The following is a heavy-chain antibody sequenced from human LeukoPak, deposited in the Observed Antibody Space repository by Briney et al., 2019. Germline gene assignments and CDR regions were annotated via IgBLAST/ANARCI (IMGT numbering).Heavy chain of an antibody. CDR1: GGSISSYY. J-gene: IGHJ6*02. CDR2: IYYSGST. D-gene: IGHD2-2*01. V-gene: IGHV4-59*01. CDR3: ARDRIVVVPAANGKYYYYGMDV. Sequence: SETLSLTCTVSGGSISSYYWSWIRQPPGKGLEWIGYIYYSGSTNYNPSLKSRVTISVDTSKNQFSLKLSSVTAADTAVYYCARDRIVVVPAANGKYYYYGMDVWRQGTTVTVSS.